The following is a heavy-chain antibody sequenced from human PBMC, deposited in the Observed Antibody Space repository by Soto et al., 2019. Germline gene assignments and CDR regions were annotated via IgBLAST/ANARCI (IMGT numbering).Heavy chain of an antibody. CDR1: GFTFSSYA. Sequence: QVQLVESGGGVVQPGRSLRLSCAASGFTFSSYAMHWVRQAPGKGLEWVAVISYDGSNKYYADSVKGRFTISRDNSKNTLYLQMNSLRAEDTAVYYCAREGAVYWRQGTLVTVSS. CDR3: AREGAVY. V-gene: IGHV3-30-3*01. CDR2: ISYDGSNK. J-gene: IGHJ4*02.